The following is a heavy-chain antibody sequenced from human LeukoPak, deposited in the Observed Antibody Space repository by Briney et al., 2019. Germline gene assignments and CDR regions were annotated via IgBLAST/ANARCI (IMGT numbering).Heavy chain of an antibody. CDR1: GGSFSGYY. CDR3: ARGNTIFGARYYMDV. V-gene: IGHV4-34*01. J-gene: IGHJ6*03. CDR2: INHSGST. Sequence: SETLSLTCAVYGGSFSGYYWSWIRQPPGKGLEWIGEINHSGSTNYNPSLKSRVTISVDTSKNQFSLKLSSVTAADTAVYYCARGNTIFGARYYMDVWGKGTTATVSS. D-gene: IGHD3-3*01.